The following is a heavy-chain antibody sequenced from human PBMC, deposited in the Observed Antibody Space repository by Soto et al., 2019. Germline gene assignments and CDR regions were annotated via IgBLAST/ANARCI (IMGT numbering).Heavy chain of an antibody. J-gene: IGHJ4*02. V-gene: IGHV4-39*01. CDR3: TRHEGGAAADRPLDY. D-gene: IGHD6-13*01. CDR1: GGSIRSSTYY. Sequence: SETLSLTCTVSGGSIRSSTYYWGWIRQPPGKGLEWIGSIYYSGSTHNTPSLKSRVTMSVDTYTNQFSLKLNSVTAADTAVYYCTRHEGGAAADRPLDYWGQGTLVTVPQ. CDR2: IYYSGST.